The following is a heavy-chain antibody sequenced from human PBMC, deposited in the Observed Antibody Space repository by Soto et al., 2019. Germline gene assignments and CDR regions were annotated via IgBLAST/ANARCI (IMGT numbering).Heavy chain of an antibody. CDR3: ARTVGAAYYFDF. CDR1: GDSMTKYY. Sequence: QVQLQESGPRLVKPSETLSLTCTVSGDSMTKYYWSWIRQAAGKGLEWIGRVYTSGSTNYNPSLKSRVTMSIDTSNKHFSLTLKSVTAADTAVYYCARTVGAAYYFDFWGQGALVTVS. CDR2: VYTSGST. D-gene: IGHD1-26*01. J-gene: IGHJ4*02. V-gene: IGHV4-4*07.